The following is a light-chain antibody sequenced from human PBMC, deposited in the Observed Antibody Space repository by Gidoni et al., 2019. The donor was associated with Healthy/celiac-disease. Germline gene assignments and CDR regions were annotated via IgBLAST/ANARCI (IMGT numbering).Light chain of an antibody. V-gene: IGKV3-20*01. CDR3: QQYGSSLWT. J-gene: IGKJ1*01. Sequence: EIVLTQSPGTLSLSPGERATLSCRASQSVSSSYLAWYKQKPGQAPRLRIYGASSRATGIPDRFSGSGSVTDFTLTISRLEPEDFAVYYCQQYGSSLWTFGQGTKVEIK. CDR1: QSVSSSY. CDR2: GAS.